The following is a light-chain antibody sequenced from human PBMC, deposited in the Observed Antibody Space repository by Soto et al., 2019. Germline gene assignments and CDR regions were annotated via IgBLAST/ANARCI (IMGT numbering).Light chain of an antibody. CDR3: QKDNRTPRT. CDR2: EAS. J-gene: IGKJ1*01. V-gene: IGKV1-27*01. CDR1: QDISDH. Sequence: DFQMTQSPSSLSASVGDRVTITCRASQDISDHLAWYQHKPGKVPKLLIYEASTLQSGVPSRFSGGGSGTDFTLTISSLQPEDVANYYCQKDNRTPRTFGQGTKVELK.